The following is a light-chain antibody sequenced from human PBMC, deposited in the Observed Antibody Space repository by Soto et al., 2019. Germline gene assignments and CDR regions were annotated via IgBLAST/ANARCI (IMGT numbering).Light chain of an antibody. CDR3: SSYTSDSSYV. CDR2: EVN. V-gene: IGLV2-14*01. Sequence: QSALTQPASVSGSPGQSITISCTGTSSDVASSNYVSWYQQQPGQAPKLMIYEVNNRPSGVSDRFSASKSGNTASLFISGLQAEDEADYYCSSYTSDSSYVLGFGTKVTVL. CDR1: SSDVASSNY. J-gene: IGLJ1*01.